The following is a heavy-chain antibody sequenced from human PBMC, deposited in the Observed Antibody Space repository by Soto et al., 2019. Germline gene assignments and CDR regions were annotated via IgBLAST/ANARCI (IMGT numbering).Heavy chain of an antibody. Sequence: GESLKNSCQGSAYRLTRSWIGWLRQMPGKGLEWLGNVYPRDSAVRYSPSFEGRGTISADNSITTAYLHLLTLTASDTSIFYCTGGAPDLFAFSGRGTPVT. CDR2: VYPRDSAV. CDR1: AYRLTRSW. V-gene: IGHV5-51*01. J-gene: IGHJ4*02. CDR3: TGGAPDLFAF. D-gene: IGHD3-10*01.